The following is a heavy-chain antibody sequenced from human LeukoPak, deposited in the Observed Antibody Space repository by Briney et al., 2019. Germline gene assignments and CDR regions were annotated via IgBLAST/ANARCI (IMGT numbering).Heavy chain of an antibody. J-gene: IGHJ4*02. V-gene: IGHV1-2*02. D-gene: IGHD3-22*01. CDR1: GYTFTGYY. Sequence: ASVKVSCKASGYTFTGYYMHWVRQAPGQGLEWMGWINPNSGGTNYAQKFQGRVTMTRDTSISTAYMELSRLRSDDTAVYHCARGLYYDSSGYPALQYWGRGTLVTVSS. CDR2: INPNSGGT. CDR3: ARGLYYDSSGYPALQY.